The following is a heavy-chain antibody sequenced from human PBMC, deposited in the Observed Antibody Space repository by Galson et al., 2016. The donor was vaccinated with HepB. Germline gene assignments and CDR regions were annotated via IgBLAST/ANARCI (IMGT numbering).Heavy chain of an antibody. J-gene: IGHJ4*02. D-gene: IGHD1/OR15-1a*01. Sequence: SETLSLTCTVSGDSVSTSSYYWSWFRQPPGKGLEWIGYIYNSGGTSYNPSLQSRVTMSVDTSKNQFSLKVNSVTAADTAVYYWARGNRYWGPGTLVTVSS. CDR2: IYNSGGT. CDR1: GDSVSTSSYY. CDR3: ARGNRY. V-gene: IGHV4-61*01.